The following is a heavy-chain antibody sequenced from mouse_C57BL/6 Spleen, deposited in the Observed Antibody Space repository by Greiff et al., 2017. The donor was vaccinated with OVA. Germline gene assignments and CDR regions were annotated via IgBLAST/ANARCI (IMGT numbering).Heavy chain of an antibody. CDR2: ISDGGSYT. CDR3: ARDLLYGSSHYYAMDY. J-gene: IGHJ4*01. V-gene: IGHV5-4*01. CDR1: GFTFSSYA. D-gene: IGHD1-1*01. Sequence: EVQVVESGGGLVKPGGSLKLSCAASGFTFSSYAMSWVRQTPEKRLEWVATISDGGSYTYYPDNVKGRFTISRDNAKNNLYLQMSHLKSEDTAMYYCARDLLYGSSHYYAMDYWGQGTSVTVSS.